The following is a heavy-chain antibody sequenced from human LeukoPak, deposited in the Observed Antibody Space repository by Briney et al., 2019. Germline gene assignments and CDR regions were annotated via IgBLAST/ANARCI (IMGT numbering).Heavy chain of an antibody. CDR1: TTSINDFY. Sequence: PSETLSLTCTISTTSINDFYSTWIRQPAGKGLEYVGHIFTSGSADYNASLKNRLTMSVDTSKNQVSLKLYSVTAADTAVYYCAGTRIIWFGESRATLDCWGQGTQVTVSS. V-gene: IGHV4-4*07. CDR2: IFTSGSA. D-gene: IGHD3-10*01. CDR3: AGTRIIWFGESRATLDC. J-gene: IGHJ4*02.